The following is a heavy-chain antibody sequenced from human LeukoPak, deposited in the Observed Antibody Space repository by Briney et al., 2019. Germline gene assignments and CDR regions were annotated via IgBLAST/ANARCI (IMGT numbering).Heavy chain of an antibody. Sequence: GGALRLSCGGSGFAVRSNYKSWGRQGPGKGVEWVSVIYSGGSTYYADSVKGRFTISRDNSKNTLYLQMNSLRAEDTAVYYCARGPNLYYFDYWGQGTLVTVSS. J-gene: IGHJ4*02. V-gene: IGHV3-53*01. D-gene: IGHD1-14*01. CDR1: GFAVRSNY. CDR3: ARGPNLYYFDY. CDR2: IYSGGST.